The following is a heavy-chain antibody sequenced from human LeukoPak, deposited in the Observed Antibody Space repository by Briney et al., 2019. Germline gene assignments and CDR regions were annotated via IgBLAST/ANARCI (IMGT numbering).Heavy chain of an antibody. Sequence: GGSLRLSCAPSVLTFNNYAVMWMRQARGGGGECVAFISGSGSTTYYADSVKGRFTISRDNSKNTLSLQMNSLRAEDTAVYYCATSFGPVIAAAGTGADWGQGTLVTVSS. D-gene: IGHD6-13*01. CDR3: ATSFGPVIAAAGTGAD. V-gene: IGHV3-23*01. J-gene: IGHJ4*02. CDR2: ISGSGSTT. CDR1: VLTFNNYA.